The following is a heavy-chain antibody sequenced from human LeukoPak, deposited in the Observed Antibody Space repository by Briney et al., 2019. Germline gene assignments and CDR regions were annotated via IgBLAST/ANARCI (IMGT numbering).Heavy chain of an antibody. J-gene: IGHJ4*02. V-gene: IGHV3-48*03. CDR3: ATRPTWGGY. Sequence: PGGSLRLSCAASGFTFSTYEMHWVRQAPGKGLEWVSYISSSETTIYYADSVKGRFTISRDNAKNSLFLQMNSLRAEDTAVYYCATRPTWGGYWGQETLVTVSS. D-gene: IGHD3-10*01. CDR1: GFTFSTYE. CDR2: ISSSETTI.